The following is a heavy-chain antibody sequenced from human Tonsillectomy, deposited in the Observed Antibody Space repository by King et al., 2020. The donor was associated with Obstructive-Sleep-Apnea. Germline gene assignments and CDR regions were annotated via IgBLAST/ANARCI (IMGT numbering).Heavy chain of an antibody. Sequence: VQLVQSGAEVKKPGASVKVSCKASGYTFTSYGITWVRQAPGQGLEWMGWINAYNGNTDYAQKVQGRVTMTTDTSTSTAYIELRSLKSDDTAMYFCAIFSSAWYFDYWGQGTLVTVSS. V-gene: IGHV1-18*04. CDR2: INAYNGNT. CDR1: GYTFTSYG. D-gene: IGHD6-25*01. J-gene: IGHJ4*02. CDR3: AIFSSAWYFDY.